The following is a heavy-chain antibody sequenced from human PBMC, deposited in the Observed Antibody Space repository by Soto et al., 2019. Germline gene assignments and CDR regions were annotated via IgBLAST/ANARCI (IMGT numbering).Heavy chain of an antibody. D-gene: IGHD6-13*01. J-gene: IGHJ6*02. CDR3: ARVTYSSSWYYYYGMDV. V-gene: IGHV6-1*01. CDR2: TYYRSKWYN. Sequence: PSQTLSLTCALSGDSVSSNSAAWNWIRQSPSRGLEWLGRTYYRSKWYNDYAVSVKSRITINPDTSKNQFSLQLNSVTPEDTAVYYCARVTYSSSWYYYYGMDVWGQGTTVTVSS. CDR1: GDSVSSNSAA.